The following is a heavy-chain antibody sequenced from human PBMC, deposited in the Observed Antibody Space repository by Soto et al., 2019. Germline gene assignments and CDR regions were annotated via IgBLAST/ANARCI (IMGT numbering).Heavy chain of an antibody. D-gene: IGHD3-10*01. CDR1: GYTFTSYA. CDR3: TGITWFRGMDV. Sequence: DSVKVSCKASGYTFTSYAMPWVRQAPGQRLEWMGWINAGNGNTKYSQKFQGRVTINPDTSKNQFSLHLYSVTPEDTAVYYCTGITWFRGMDVWGQGTPVTVSS. V-gene: IGHV1-3*01. J-gene: IGHJ6*02. CDR2: INAGNGNT.